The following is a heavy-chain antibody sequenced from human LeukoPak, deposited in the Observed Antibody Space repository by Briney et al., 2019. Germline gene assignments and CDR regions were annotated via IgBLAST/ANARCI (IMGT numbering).Heavy chain of an antibody. Sequence: SGGSLRLSCAASGFTFSSYAMSWVRQAPGKGLEWVSAISGSGGSTYYADSVKGRFTISRDNSKNTLYLQMNSLRVEDTAIYYCAKAFAGYYDSSGYHFDYWGQGTLVTVSS. CDR2: ISGSGGST. CDR3: AKAFAGYYDSSGYHFDY. V-gene: IGHV3-23*01. J-gene: IGHJ4*02. D-gene: IGHD3-22*01. CDR1: GFTFSSYA.